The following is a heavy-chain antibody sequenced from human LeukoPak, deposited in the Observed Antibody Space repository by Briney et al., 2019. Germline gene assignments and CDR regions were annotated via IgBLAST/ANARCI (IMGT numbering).Heavy chain of an antibody. CDR2: IKSKSDGGTT. D-gene: IGHD3-10*01. J-gene: IGHJ3*01. V-gene: IGHV3-15*01. CDR1: GFTFSSYA. Sequence: NPGASLRLSCAASGFTFSSYAMSWVRQAPGKGLEWVGRIKSKSDGGTTDYAAPVKGRFTISRDDPKITLYLQMNSLKTEDTAVYYCAHGLWHYDAFDVWGQGTMVTVSS. CDR3: AHGLWHYDAFDV.